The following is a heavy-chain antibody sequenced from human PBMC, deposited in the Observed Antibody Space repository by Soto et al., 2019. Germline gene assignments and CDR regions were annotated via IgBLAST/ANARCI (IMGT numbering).Heavy chain of an antibody. V-gene: IGHV1-18*01. Sequence: ASVKVSCKASGYPFTSYGLSWVRQAPVQGLEWMGWISTYNDDTNYAQNLQDRVTMTTDTSTSTAYMELRSLRSDDTAIYYCAREPGDYWSGPTSSYFAYWGQGTLVTLAS. CDR1: GYPFTSYG. CDR3: AREPGDYWSGPTSSYFAY. J-gene: IGHJ4*02. CDR2: ISTYNDDT. D-gene: IGHD3-3*01.